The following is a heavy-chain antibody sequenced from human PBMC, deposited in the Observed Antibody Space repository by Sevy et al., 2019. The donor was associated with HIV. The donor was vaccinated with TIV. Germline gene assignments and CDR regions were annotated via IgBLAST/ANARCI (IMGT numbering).Heavy chain of an antibody. J-gene: IGHJ5*02. D-gene: IGHD3-10*01. CDR3: ARHRTSGLLWFGELSFWFDP. CDR2: IYYSGST. V-gene: IGHV4-39*01. Sequence: SETLSLTCTVSGGSISSSSYYWGWIRQPPGKGLEWIGGIYYSGSTYYNPSLKSRVTISVDTSKNQFSLKLSSVTAADTAVYYCARHRTSGLLWFGELSFWFDPWGQGTLVTVSS. CDR1: GGSISSSSYY.